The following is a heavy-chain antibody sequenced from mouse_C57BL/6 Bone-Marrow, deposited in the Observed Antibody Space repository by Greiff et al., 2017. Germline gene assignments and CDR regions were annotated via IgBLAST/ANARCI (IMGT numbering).Heavy chain of an antibody. CDR1: GFTFSDYR. J-gene: IGHJ3*01. V-gene: IGHV5-15*01. CDR3: ARHGGYPFAY. CDR2: ISNLAYSI. Sequence: EVQGVESGGGLVQPGGSLKLSCAASGFTFSDYRMAWVRQAPRKGPEWVAFISNLAYSIYYADTVTGRFTISRENAKNTLYLEMSSLRSEDTAMYYCARHGGYPFAYWGQGTLVTVSA.